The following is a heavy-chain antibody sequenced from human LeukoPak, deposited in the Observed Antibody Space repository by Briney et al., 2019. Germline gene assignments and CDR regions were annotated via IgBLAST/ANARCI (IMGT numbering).Heavy chain of an antibody. Sequence: ASVKVSYTASGGTFSSHAINWVRQAPGQGLEWMGGIIPMSTTTKYAQKFQGRVTITADESTSTAFMELSSLRSEDTAMYYCARPRTYYDSWSGYPPFDYWGQGTLVTVSS. CDR2: IIPMSTTT. J-gene: IGHJ4*02. V-gene: IGHV1-69*13. CDR3: ARPRTYYDSWSGYPPFDY. CDR1: GGTFSSHA. D-gene: IGHD3-3*01.